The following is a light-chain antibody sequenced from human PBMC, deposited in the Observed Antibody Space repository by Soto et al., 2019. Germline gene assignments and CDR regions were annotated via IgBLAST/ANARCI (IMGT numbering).Light chain of an antibody. CDR1: QSVSSSY. V-gene: IGKV3-20*01. CDR3: PQYGRSPTP. CDR2: GAS. J-gene: IGKJ5*01. Sequence: EIVLTQSPGTLSLSPGERATLSCRASQSVSSSYLAWYQQKPGQAPRLLIYGASSRATGIPDRFSGSGSGTDFTLTISRLEPEVFAVYYCPQYGRSPTPLGQGTRLEIK.